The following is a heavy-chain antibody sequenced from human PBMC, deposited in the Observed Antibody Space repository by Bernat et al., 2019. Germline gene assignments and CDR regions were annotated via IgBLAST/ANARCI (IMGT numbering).Heavy chain of an antibody. V-gene: IGHV3-11*06. J-gene: IGHJ3*02. CDR1: GFTFSDYY. Sequence: QVQLVESGGGLVKPGGSLRLSCAASGFTFSDYYMSWIRQAPGKGLEWVSYISSSSSYTNYADSVKGRFTISRDNAKNSLYLQMNSLRAEDTAVYCCARDREVGGSVGAFDIWGQGTMVTVSS. CDR2: ISSSSSYT. CDR3: ARDREVGGSVGAFDI. D-gene: IGHD1-26*01.